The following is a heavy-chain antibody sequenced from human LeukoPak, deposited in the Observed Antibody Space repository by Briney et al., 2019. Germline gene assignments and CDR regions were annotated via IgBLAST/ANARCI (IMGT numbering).Heavy chain of an antibody. CDR3: ARASGLGFGY. D-gene: IGHD3-10*01. J-gene: IGHJ4*02. Sequence: GASVKVSCKASGGTFSSYAISWVRQAPGQGLEWMGRIIPILGIANYAQKFQGRVTITADKSTGTAYMELSSLRSEDTAVYYCARASGLGFGYWGQGTLVTVSS. CDR2: IIPILGIA. CDR1: GGTFSSYA. V-gene: IGHV1-69*04.